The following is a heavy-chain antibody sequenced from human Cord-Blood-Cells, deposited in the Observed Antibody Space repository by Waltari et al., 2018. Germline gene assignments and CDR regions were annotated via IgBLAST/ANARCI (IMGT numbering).Heavy chain of an antibody. J-gene: IGHJ3*02. CDR2: IRYDGSNK. V-gene: IGHV3-30*02. D-gene: IGHD7-27*01. Sequence: QVQLVESGGGVVQPGGSLRLSCAASGFTFSSYGMHWVRQAPGKGLEWGAFIRYDGSNKYDADSVNGRFTISRDNSKNTLYLQMNSLRAEDTAVYYCAKAETGGFDAFDIWGQGTMVTVSS. CDR3: AKAETGGFDAFDI. CDR1: GFTFSSYG.